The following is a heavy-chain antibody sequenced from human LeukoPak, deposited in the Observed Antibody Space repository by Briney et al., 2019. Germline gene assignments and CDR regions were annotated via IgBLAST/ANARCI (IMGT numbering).Heavy chain of an antibody. CDR1: GFTFSSYE. CDR3: ARESPSYGGNVFDY. Sequence: GGSLRLSCAASGFTFSSYEMNWVRQAPGKGLESVSYISSSGTAIYYADSVKGRFIISRDNAKNSLYLQMNSLRAEDTAVYYCARESPSYGGNVFDYWGQGTLVTVSS. CDR2: ISSSGTAI. J-gene: IGHJ4*02. V-gene: IGHV3-48*03. D-gene: IGHD4-23*01.